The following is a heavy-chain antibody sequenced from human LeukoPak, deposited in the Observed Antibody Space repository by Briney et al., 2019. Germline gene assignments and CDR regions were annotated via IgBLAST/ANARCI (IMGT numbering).Heavy chain of an antibody. CDR2: ISYDGGNK. V-gene: IGHV3-30*18. J-gene: IGHJ4*02. CDR3: AKDSGYSDY. CDR1: GFTFSSYG. Sequence: SGGSLRLSCAASGFTFSSYGMHWVRQAPGKGLEWVAVISYDGGNKYYADSVKGRFTISRDNSKNTLYLQMNSLRAEDTAVYYCAKDSGYSDYWGQGTLVTVSS. D-gene: IGHD3-22*01.